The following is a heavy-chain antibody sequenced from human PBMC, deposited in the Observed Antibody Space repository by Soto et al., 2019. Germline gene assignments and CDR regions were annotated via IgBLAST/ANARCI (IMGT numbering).Heavy chain of an antibody. CDR1: GFIFDDYA. V-gene: IGHV3-9*01. CDR2: ISWDSSDV. Sequence: EVQLVESGGGLIHPGRSLRLFCAASGFIFDDYAMHWVRQAPGKGLEWVSGISWDSSDVAYADSVKGRFTISRDSVRNSLYLQMNSLRPEDTALYYCVKDSVAGTVRTFYYFDHWGQGTLVTVSS. CDR3: VKDSVAGTVRTFYYFDH. D-gene: IGHD6-19*01. J-gene: IGHJ4*02.